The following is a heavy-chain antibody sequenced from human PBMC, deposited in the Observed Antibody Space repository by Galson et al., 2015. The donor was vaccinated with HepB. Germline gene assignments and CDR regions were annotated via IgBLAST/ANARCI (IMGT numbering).Heavy chain of an antibody. CDR3: ARPRREMATSGDLGY. CDR1: GGTFSSYA. D-gene: IGHD5-24*01. Sequence: SVKVSCKASGGTFSSYAISWVRQAPGQGLEWMGGIIPIFGTANYAQKFQGRVTITADESTSTAYMELSSLRSEDTAVYYCARPRREMATSGDLGYWGQGTLVTVSS. V-gene: IGHV1-69*13. J-gene: IGHJ4*02. CDR2: IIPIFGTA.